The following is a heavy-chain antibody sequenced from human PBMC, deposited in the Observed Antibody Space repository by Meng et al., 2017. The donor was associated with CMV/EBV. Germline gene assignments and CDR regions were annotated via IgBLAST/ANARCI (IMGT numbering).Heavy chain of an antibody. CDR3: CRELLPYPARYYYYGMDV. D-gene: IGHD1-26*01. V-gene: IGHV1-69*02. Sequence: SVKVSCKASGGTFSSYTISWVRQAPGQGLEWMGRIIPMLGIANYAQKFQGRVTITADKSTSTAYMELSSLRSEDTAVYYCCRELLPYPARYYYYGMDVWGQGTTVTVSS. J-gene: IGHJ6*02. CDR2: IIPMLGIA. CDR1: GGTFSSYT.